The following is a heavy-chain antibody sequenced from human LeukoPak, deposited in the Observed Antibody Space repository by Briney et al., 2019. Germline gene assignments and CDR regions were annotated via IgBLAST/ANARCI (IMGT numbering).Heavy chain of an antibody. J-gene: IGHJ4*02. CDR1: GYTFTGYY. CDR3: ARVPGYCTNGVCYAFDY. Sequence: ASLSASCKPSGYTFTGYYMHWVRHAPGQGLEWMGLINPNSGGTNYAQKFQGRVTMTRDTSISTAYMELSKLRSDDTAVYYCARVPGYCTNGVCYAFDYWGQGTLVTVSS. V-gene: IGHV1-2*02. CDR2: INPNSGGT. D-gene: IGHD2-8*01.